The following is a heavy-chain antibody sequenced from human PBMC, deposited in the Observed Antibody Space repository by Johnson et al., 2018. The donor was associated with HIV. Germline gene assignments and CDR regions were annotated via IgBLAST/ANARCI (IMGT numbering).Heavy chain of an antibody. D-gene: IGHD3-10*01. Sequence: QEKLVESGGGLVKPGGSLRLSCAASGFTFSDYYMSWIRQAPGKGLEWVSYIPSTGITVYYTDSVKGRFTISRDNAKNSLSLQMSSLRAEDTAVYYCARAPEVRGVDAFDVWGEGTVVTVSS. J-gene: IGHJ3*01. CDR2: IPSTGITV. CDR3: ARAPEVRGVDAFDV. V-gene: IGHV3-11*04. CDR1: GFTFSDYY.